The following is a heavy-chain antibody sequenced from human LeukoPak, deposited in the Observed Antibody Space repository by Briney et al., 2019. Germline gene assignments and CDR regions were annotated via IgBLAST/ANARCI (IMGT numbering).Heavy chain of an antibody. J-gene: IGHJ6*02. CDR2: ISSSNSYI. V-gene: IGHV3-21*01. CDR1: GFTFSHYS. Sequence: GGSLRLFCAGSGFTFSHYSMNWVRQAPGKGLVGVSSISSSNSYIYYADSVKGRFTISRGNAKDSLYLHMNSLRAEDADVYYCAKTYCSSTSCYPNPSYYYYGMDVWGQGTTVSVSS. CDR3: AKTYCSSTSCYPNPSYYYYGMDV. D-gene: IGHD2-2*01.